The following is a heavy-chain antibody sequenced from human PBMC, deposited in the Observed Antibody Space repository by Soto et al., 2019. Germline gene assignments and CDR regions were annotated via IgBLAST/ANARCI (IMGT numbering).Heavy chain of an antibody. CDR1: GGSVNSGGYS. D-gene: IGHD2-8*01. CDR2: ISPSGSP. V-gene: IGHV4-30-2*01. CDR3: ARGVLA. J-gene: IGHJ5*02. Sequence: SETLSLTCSVSGGSVNSGGYSWSWIRQPPGKGLEWIGFISPSGSPAYNPSLKSRVTISVDRSNNQISLELSSVTAADTAVYYCARGVLAWGPGALVTVSS.